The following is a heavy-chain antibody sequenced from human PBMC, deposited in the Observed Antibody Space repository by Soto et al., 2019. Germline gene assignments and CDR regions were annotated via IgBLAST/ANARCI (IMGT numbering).Heavy chain of an antibody. Sequence: PGGSLRLSCAASGFTFSDYYMSWIRQAPGKGLEWVSYISSSSSYTNYADSVKGRFTISRDNAKNSLYLQMNSLRAEDTAVYYCARDAYDSSGYYLAYYFDYWGQGTLVTVSS. J-gene: IGHJ4*02. CDR2: ISSSSSYT. CDR1: GFTFSDYY. D-gene: IGHD3-22*01. CDR3: ARDAYDSSGYYLAYYFDY. V-gene: IGHV3-11*06.